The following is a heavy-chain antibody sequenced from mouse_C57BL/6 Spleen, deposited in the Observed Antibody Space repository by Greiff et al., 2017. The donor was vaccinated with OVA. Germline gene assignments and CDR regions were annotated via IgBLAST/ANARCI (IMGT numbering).Heavy chain of an antibody. CDR1: GYAFSSYW. CDR3: ARSGGYDGNFDV. J-gene: IGHJ1*03. CDR2: IYPGDGDT. D-gene: IGHD2-2*01. Sequence: VQLQQSGAELVKPGASVKISCKASGYAFSSYWMNWVKQRPGKGLEWIGQIYPGDGDTNYNGKFKGKATLTADKSSSTAYMQLSSLTSEDSAVYFCARSGGYDGNFDVWGTGTTVTVSS. V-gene: IGHV1-80*01.